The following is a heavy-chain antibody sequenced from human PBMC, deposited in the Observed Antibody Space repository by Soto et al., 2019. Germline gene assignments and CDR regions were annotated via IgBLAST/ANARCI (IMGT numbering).Heavy chain of an antibody. CDR3: ARYSTGPPLNYNGMDV. J-gene: IGHJ6*02. CDR1: GVRVSSNSAA. Sequence: SQTLSLTCAISGVRVSSNSAAWNWIRQSPSRGLEWLGRTYYRSKWYNDYAVSVKSRITLNPDTSKKQFSLQLNSVTPEDAAVYYCARYSTGPPLNYNGMDVRGQGTTVTVSS. CDR2: TYYRSKWYN. V-gene: IGHV6-1*01. D-gene: IGHD3-9*01.